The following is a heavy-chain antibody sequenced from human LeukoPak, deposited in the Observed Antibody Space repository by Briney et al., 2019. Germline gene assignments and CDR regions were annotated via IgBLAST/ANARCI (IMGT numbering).Heavy chain of an antibody. V-gene: IGHV4-34*01. D-gene: IGHD5-12*01. CDR1: GGSFSGYY. CDR2: INHSGST. CDR3: ARDPHGWAGGYDL. Sequence: SETLSLTCAVYGGSFSGYYWSWIRQPPGKGLEWIGEINHSGSTNYNPSLKSRVTISVDTSKNQFSLKLSSVTAADTAVYYCARDPHGWAGGYDLWGQGTLVTVSS. J-gene: IGHJ4*01.